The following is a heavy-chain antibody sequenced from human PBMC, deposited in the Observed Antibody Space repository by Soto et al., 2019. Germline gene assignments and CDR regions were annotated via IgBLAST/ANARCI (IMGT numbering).Heavy chain of an antibody. CDR1: GYTFTGYY. Sequence: ASVKVSCKASGYTFTGYYMHWVRQAPGQGLEWMGWINPNSGGTNYAQKFQGRVTMTRDTSISTAYMELSRLRSDDTAVYYRARVGLELRYYYYGMDVWGQGTTVTVSS. CDR2: INPNSGGT. CDR3: ARVGLELRYYYYGMDV. J-gene: IGHJ6*02. V-gene: IGHV1-2*02. D-gene: IGHD1-7*01.